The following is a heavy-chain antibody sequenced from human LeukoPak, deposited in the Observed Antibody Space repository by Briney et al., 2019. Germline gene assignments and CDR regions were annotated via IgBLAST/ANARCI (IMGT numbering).Heavy chain of an antibody. CDR1: DGSMNTYY. V-gene: IGHV4-59*01. Sequence: SETLSLTCTVSDGSMNTYYWTWIRQPPGKGLEWIGYIYFSGRTNYNPSLKSRVTISIDPSKKQFSLKLTSVTAADTAVYYCARGGNYDPTDYWGQGTLVTVSS. CDR3: ARGGNYDPTDY. D-gene: IGHD3-22*01. J-gene: IGHJ4*02. CDR2: IYFSGRT.